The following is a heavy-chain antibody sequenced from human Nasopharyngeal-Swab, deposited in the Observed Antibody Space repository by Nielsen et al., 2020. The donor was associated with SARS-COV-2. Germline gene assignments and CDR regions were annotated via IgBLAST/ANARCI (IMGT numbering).Heavy chain of an antibody. D-gene: IGHD5-24*01. Sequence: SETLSLTCAVSGYSMNSGYYWGWIRQPLGKGLEWIGSIYHSGSTYYNPSLKSRVTLSIDTSKNQFSLKLSSVTAADTAVYYCARAVEMAAILDYWGQGTLVTVSS. CDR1: GYSMNSGYY. CDR2: IYHSGST. V-gene: IGHV4-38-2*01. CDR3: ARAVEMAAILDY. J-gene: IGHJ4*02.